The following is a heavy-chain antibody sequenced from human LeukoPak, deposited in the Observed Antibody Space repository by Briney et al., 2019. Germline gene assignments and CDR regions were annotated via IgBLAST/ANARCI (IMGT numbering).Heavy chain of an antibody. V-gene: IGHV5-51*01. J-gene: IGHJ3*02. CDR1: GYRFTSYW. Sequence: GESLKIPGQGPGYRFTSYWFAWARKMPGKGLERIRLIYPGESATRYSPSFQGNVTISADKSISTAYLQWSSLKASDTAMYYCARPPRVSSGAYDIWGQGTMVTVSS. D-gene: IGHD2-8*01. CDR2: IYPGESAT. CDR3: ARPPRVSSGAYDI.